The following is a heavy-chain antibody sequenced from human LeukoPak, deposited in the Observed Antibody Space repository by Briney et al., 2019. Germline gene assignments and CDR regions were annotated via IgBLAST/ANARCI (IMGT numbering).Heavy chain of an antibody. V-gene: IGHV3-7*01. D-gene: IGHD3-3*01. CDR3: ARGTMYYDFWSRAFDI. CDR2: IKQDGSEK. Sequence: PGGSLRLSCAASGFTFSTYWMNWVRQAPGKGLEWVANIKQDGSEKYYVDSVKGRFTISRDNAKSSLSLQMNSLRAEDTAVYYCARGTMYYDFWSRAFDIWGQGTMVTVS. J-gene: IGHJ3*02. CDR1: GFTFSTYW.